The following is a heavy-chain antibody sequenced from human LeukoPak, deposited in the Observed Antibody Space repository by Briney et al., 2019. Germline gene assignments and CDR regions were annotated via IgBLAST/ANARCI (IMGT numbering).Heavy chain of an antibody. Sequence: SETLSLTCTVSGYSISSDYYWGWIRQPPGKGLEWIGSIYHSGSTYYNPSLKSRVTISVDTSKNQFSLKLSSVTAADTAVYYCARVGPYSSGWYPFDYWGQGTLVTVSS. CDR1: GYSISSDYY. D-gene: IGHD6-19*01. CDR3: ARVGPYSSGWYPFDY. CDR2: IYHSGST. V-gene: IGHV4-38-2*02. J-gene: IGHJ4*02.